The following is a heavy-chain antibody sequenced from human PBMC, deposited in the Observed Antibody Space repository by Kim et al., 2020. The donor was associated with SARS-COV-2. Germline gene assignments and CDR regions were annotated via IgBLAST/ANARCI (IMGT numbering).Heavy chain of an antibody. CDR2: GK. Sequence: GKQYVDSVVGRFAVSRDNAKNSLFLQMNTLRAEDTAIYYCAREDGYNTFDLWGQGTLVTVSS. D-gene: IGHD2-2*03. J-gene: IGHJ5*02. CDR3: AREDGYNTFDL. V-gene: IGHV3-7*01.